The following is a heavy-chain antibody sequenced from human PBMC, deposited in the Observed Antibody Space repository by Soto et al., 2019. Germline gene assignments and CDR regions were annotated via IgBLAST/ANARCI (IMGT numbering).Heavy chain of an antibody. CDR1: GGSIDITTPY. V-gene: IGHV4-39*01. CDR2: FSYGGST. D-gene: IGHD3-16*01. Sequence: QLQLQESGPGLVKPSETLSLTCSISGGSIDITTPYWGWIRQPPGKGLEWIGTFSYGGSTSYNPSLKSRVTISVDTSKNQVSLRLTSVTAADTAIYYCVRRAYVAADHWGQGILVTVSS. J-gene: IGHJ4*02. CDR3: VRRAYVAADH.